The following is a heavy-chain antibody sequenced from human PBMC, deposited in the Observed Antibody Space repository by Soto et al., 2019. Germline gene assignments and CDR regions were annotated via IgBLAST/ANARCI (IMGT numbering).Heavy chain of an antibody. CDR1: GESFSGYY. CDR3: ARDKITGLFDY. D-gene: IGHD2-8*02. CDR2: ISHSGST. J-gene: IGHJ4*02. V-gene: IGHV4-34*01. Sequence: SETLSLTCAVYGESFSGYYWSWIRQPPGKGLEWIGEISHSGSTDYNPSLKSRVTISIVTSKNQVSLKLSSVTAADTAVYYCARDKITGLFDYWGQGTLVTVSS.